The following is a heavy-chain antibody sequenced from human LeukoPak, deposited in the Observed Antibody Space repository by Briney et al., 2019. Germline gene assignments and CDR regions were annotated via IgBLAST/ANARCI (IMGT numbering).Heavy chain of an antibody. V-gene: IGHV1-69*13. CDR1: GGTFSSHA. CDR2: IIPIFGTA. CDR3: ARDHYDSSGYYLPGY. D-gene: IGHD3-22*01. J-gene: IGHJ4*02. Sequence: SVKVSCTASGGTFSSHAISWVRQAPGQGLEWMGGIIPIFGTANYAQKFQGRVTITADESTSTAYMELRSLRSEDTAVYYCARDHYDSSGYYLPGYWGQGTLVTVSS.